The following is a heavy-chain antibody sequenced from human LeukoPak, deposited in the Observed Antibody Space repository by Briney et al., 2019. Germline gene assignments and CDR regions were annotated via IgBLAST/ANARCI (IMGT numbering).Heavy chain of an antibody. CDR1: GGSFSGYY. V-gene: IGHV4-34*01. J-gene: IGHJ6*03. D-gene: IGHD3-10*01. CDR2: INHSGST. CDR3: ARGPRITMVRGVIIKRPYYYYMDV. Sequence: SETLSLTCAVYGGSFSGYYWNWIRQPPGKGLEWIGEINHSGSTNYNPSLKSRVTISVDTSKNQFSLKLSSVTAADTAVYYCARGPRITMVRGVIIKRPYYYYMDVWGKGTTVTVSS.